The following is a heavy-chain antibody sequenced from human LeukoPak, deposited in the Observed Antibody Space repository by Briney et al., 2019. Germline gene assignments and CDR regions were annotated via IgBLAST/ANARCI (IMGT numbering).Heavy chain of an antibody. CDR3: ARARGGTSLDY. D-gene: IGHD3-10*01. CDR1: GFTFSNYV. J-gene: IGHJ4*02. CDR2: ISYDGSNQ. Sequence: GRSLRLSCAASGFTFSNYVLHWVCQAPGKGLEWVAVISYDGSNQYYADSVKGRFTISRDNSKNTLYLQVNSLRAEDTAVYYCARARGGTSLDYWGQGTLVTVSS. V-gene: IGHV3-30-3*01.